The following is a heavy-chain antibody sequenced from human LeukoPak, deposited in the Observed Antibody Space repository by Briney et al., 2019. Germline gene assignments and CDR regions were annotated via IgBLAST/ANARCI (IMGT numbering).Heavy chain of an antibody. CDR2: MNPNSGNT. J-gene: IGHJ6*02. V-gene: IGHV1-8*02. D-gene: IGHD3-22*01. CDR1: GYTFTSYD. CDR3: ARGSPRITMIVVVIPGLDYGMDV. Sequence: EASVKVSCKASGYTFTSYDINWVRQTTGQGLEWMGWMNPNSGNTGYAQKFQGRVTMTRNTSISTAYMELSSLRSEDTAVYYCARGSPRITMIVVVIPGLDYGMDVWGQGTTVTVSS.